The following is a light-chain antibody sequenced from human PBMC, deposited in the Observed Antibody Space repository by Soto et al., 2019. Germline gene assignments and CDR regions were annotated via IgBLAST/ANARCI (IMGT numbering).Light chain of an antibody. CDR3: QQTYRSVT. CDR2: GAS. V-gene: IGKV1-39*01. CDR1: QDISSY. J-gene: IGKJ5*01. Sequence: DIQLTQSPSSLSSSIGDRVTITCRASQDISSYLNWYQQKPGRAPNLLIYGASTLQGGVPSRFSGRASGTEFTLTISGLQPEDVATYYCQQTYRSVTFGQGTRLE.